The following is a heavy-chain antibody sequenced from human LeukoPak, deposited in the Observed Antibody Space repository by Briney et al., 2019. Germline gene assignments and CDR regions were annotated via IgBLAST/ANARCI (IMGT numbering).Heavy chain of an antibody. CDR2: ISSSSSYI. CDR1: GFTFSSYS. V-gene: IGHV3-21*01. Sequence: GGPLRLSCAASGFTFSSYSMNWVRQAPGKGLEWVSSISSSSSYIYYADSVKGRFTISRDNAKNSLYLQMNSLRAEDTAVYYCARDSRPYYYGSGSHNWFDPWGQGTLVTVSS. CDR3: ARDSRPYYYGSGSHNWFDP. D-gene: IGHD3-10*01. J-gene: IGHJ5*02.